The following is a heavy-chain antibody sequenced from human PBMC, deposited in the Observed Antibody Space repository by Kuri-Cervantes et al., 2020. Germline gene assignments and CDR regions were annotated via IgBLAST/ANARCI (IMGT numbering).Heavy chain of an antibody. Sequence: GESLKISCAASGFTFSSYAMSWVRQAPGKGLEWVSTITGSGGTTYYADSVKGRFTISRDNSRNTLYLQMNSLKTEDTALYYCTTQWLWGQGTLVTVSS. J-gene: IGHJ4*02. CDR2: ITGSGGTT. CDR1: GFTFSSYA. CDR3: TTQWL. D-gene: IGHD6-19*01. V-gene: IGHV3-23*01.